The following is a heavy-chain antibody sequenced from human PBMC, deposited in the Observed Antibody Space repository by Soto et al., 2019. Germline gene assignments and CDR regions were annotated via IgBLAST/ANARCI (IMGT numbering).Heavy chain of an antibody. CDR2: IDPSDSYT. J-gene: IGHJ5*02. V-gene: IGHV5-10-1*01. CDR3: GRTGGEP. CDR1: WYSFTSYW. D-gene: IGHD2-21*01. Sequence: GGSLKISCKGSWYSFTSYWINWVRQGPGKGLEWMGRIDPSDSYTNYSPSFQGHVTISADKSISTAYLQWSSLKASDTAMYYCGRTGGEPWGQGTLVTVSS.